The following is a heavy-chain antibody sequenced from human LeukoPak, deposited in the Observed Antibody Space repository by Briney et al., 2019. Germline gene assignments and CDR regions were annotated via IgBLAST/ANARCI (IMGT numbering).Heavy chain of an antibody. CDR2: IIPILGIA. V-gene: IGHV1-69*04. CDR1: GGTFSSYA. D-gene: IGHD6-19*01. CDR3: ARGSLYSSGWYCDY. Sequence: SVKVSCKASGGTFSSYAISWVRQAPGQGLEWMGRIIPILGIANYAQKFQGRVTMTTDTSTSTAYMELRSLRSDDTAVYYCARGSLYSSGWYCDYWGQGTLVTVSS. J-gene: IGHJ4*02.